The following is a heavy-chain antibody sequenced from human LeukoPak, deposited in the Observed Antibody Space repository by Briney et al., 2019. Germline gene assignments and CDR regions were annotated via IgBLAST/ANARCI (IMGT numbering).Heavy chain of an antibody. J-gene: IGHJ6*03. V-gene: IGHV1-69*06. Sequence: ASVKVSCKASGGSFSSYAISWVRQAPGQGLEWMGRIIPVFGTANYAQKFQERVTITADIVSNTAYLEVTSPTSDDTAVYFCAKQGAARQDYYMDVWGNGTTVTVSS. CDR1: GGSFSSYA. CDR2: IIPVFGTA. CDR3: AKQGAARQDYYMDV. D-gene: IGHD5-18*01.